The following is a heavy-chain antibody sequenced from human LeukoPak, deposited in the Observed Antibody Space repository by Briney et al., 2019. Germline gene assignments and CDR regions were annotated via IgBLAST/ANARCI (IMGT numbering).Heavy chain of an antibody. V-gene: IGHV1-18*01. CDR2: ISAYNGNT. Sequence: GASVKVSFKASGYTFTSYGISWVRQAPGQGLEWMGWISAYNGNTNYAQKLQGRVTMTTDTSTSTAYMELRSLRSDDTAVYYCARDNKEQQWLVTIDYWGQGTLVTVSS. CDR3: ARDNKEQQWLVTIDY. D-gene: IGHD6-19*01. CDR1: GYTFTSYG. J-gene: IGHJ4*02.